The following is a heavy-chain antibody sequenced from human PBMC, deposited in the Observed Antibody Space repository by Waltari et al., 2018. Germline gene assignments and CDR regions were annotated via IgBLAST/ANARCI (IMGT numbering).Heavy chain of an antibody. CDR2: IKSKTDGVST. CDR1: GFTFSNAW. Sequence: EVQLVESGGGLVKPGGSLRLSCAASGFTFSNAWMNWVRQAPGTGLEWVGRIKSKTDGVSTYYADSGKGRFTISRDNSKNTLYLQMNSLRAEDTAVYYCAWLRFPHPYYYGMDVWGQGTTVTVSS. J-gene: IGHJ6*02. D-gene: IGHD5-12*01. V-gene: IGHV3-15*07. CDR3: AWLRFPHPYYYGMDV.